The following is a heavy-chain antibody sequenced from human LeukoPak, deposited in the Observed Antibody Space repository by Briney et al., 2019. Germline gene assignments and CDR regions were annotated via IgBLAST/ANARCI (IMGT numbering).Heavy chain of an antibody. J-gene: IGHJ4*02. CDR3: ASSTVTVDY. CDR2: IYYSGST. V-gene: IGHV4-61*01. Sequence: SETLSLTCTVSGRSVSSGSYYWSWIRQPPGKGLEWIGYIYYSGSTNYNPSLKSRVTISVDTSKNQFSLKLSSVTAADTAVYYCASSTVTVDYWGQGTLVTVSS. CDR1: GRSVSSGSYY. D-gene: IGHD4-17*01.